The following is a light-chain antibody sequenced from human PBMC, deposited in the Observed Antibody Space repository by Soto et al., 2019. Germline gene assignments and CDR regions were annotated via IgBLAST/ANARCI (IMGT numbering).Light chain of an antibody. J-gene: IGKJ4*01. CDR2: DAS. CDR3: QQRSNWQGAT. CDR1: QSVSSY. V-gene: IGKV3-11*01. Sequence: ESVLTQSPGTPSFFPGEKDPPPRRASQSVSSYLAWYQQKPGQAPRLLIYDASNRATGIPARFSGSGSGTDFTLTISSLEPEDFAVYYCQQRSNWQGATFGGGTKVDIK.